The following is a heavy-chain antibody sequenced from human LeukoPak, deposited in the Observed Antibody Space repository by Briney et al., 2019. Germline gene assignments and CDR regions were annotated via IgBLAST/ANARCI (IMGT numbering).Heavy chain of an antibody. J-gene: IGHJ5*02. CDR3: ASDRSSWNPGAPS. Sequence: PSETLSLTCAVYGGSFSGYYWSWIRQPPGKGLEWIGEINHSGSTNYNPSLKSRVTISVDTSKNQFSLKLSSVTAADTAVYYCASDRSSWNPGAPSWGQGTLVTVSS. CDR2: INHSGST. V-gene: IGHV4-34*01. D-gene: IGHD6-13*01. CDR1: GGSFSGYY.